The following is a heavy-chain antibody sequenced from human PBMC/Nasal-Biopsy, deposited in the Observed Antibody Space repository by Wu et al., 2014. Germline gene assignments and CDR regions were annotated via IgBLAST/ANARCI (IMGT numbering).Heavy chain of an antibody. D-gene: IGHD6-13*01. CDR1: GFSFSGYW. V-gene: IGHV3-74*03. CDR2: INNDGSTT. Sequence: RLSCAASGFSFSGYWIHWVRQAPGKGLVWVSCINNDGSTTSYADSVKGRFTISRDNAKNTLYLQMNSLRAEDTAVYYCARSRIAAAEYWGQGTLVTVSS. J-gene: IGHJ4*02. CDR3: ARSRIAAAEY.